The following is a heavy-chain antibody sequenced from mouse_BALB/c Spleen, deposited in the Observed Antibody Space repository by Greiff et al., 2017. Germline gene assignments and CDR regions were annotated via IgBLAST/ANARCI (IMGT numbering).Heavy chain of an antibody. J-gene: IGHJ3*01. Sequence: VKVVESGPGLVAPSQSLSITCTVSGFSLTSYGVHWVRQPPGKGLEWLGVIWAGGSTNYNSALMSRLSISKDNSKSQVFLKMNSLQTDDTAMYYCASNGPAWFAYWGQGTLVTVSA. D-gene: IGHD1-1*01. CDR3: ASNGPAWFAY. CDR1: GFSLTSYG. V-gene: IGHV2-9*02. CDR2: IWAGGST.